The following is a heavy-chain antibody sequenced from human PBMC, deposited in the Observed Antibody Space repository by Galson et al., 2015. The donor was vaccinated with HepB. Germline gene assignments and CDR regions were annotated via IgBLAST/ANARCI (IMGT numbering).Heavy chain of an antibody. D-gene: IGHD3-16*01. V-gene: IGHV3-64D*06. CDR3: VKATSAWVWGSYTDY. J-gene: IGHJ4*02. CDR1: GFTFSSYA. CDR2: ISSNGGST. Sequence: SLRLSCAASGFTFSSYAMHWVRQAPGKGLEYVSAISSNGGSTYYADSVKGRFTISRDNSKNTLYLQMSSLRAEDTAVYYCVKATSAWVWGSYTDYWGQGTLVTVSS.